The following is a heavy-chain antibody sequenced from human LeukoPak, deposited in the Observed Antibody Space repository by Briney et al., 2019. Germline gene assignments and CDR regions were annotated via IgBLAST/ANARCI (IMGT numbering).Heavy chain of an antibody. CDR2: ISGSGANT. CDR1: GFTFSTYA. J-gene: IGHJ4*02. D-gene: IGHD4-17*01. V-gene: IGHV3-23*01. Sequence: PGGSLRLSCAASGFTFSTYAMSWVRQAPGKGLEWVSAISGSGANTYYTDSVKGRFTISRDNSKNALFLQMNSLRAEDTAVYYCVKDFLRPTVTRFDYWGQGTLVTVSS. CDR3: VKDFLRPTVTRFDY.